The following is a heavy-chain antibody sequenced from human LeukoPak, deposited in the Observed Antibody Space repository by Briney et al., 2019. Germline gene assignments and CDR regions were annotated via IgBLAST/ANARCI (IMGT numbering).Heavy chain of an antibody. Sequence: SETLSLTCTVSGGSISSSSYYWGWIRQPPGKGLEWIGSIYYSGSTYYNPSLKSRVTISVDTSKNQFSLKLSSVTAADAAVYYCARRPRRGATTRRDFQHWGQGTLVTASS. J-gene: IGHJ1*01. V-gene: IGHV4-39*01. CDR3: ARRPRRGATTRRDFQH. CDR2: IYYSGST. CDR1: GGSISSSSYY. D-gene: IGHD1-26*01.